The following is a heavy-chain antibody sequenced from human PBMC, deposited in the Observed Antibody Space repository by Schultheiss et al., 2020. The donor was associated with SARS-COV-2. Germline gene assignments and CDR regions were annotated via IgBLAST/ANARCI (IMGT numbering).Heavy chain of an antibody. CDR3: ARDLRAEVVTAFDS. CDR2: IYYSGST. J-gene: IGHJ5*01. V-gene: IGHV4-39*02. D-gene: IGHD2-21*02. CDR1: GASISSSSYY. Sequence: SQTLSLTCTVSGASISSSSYYWDWIRQPPGKGLEWIGSIYYSGSTYYNPSLKSRVTISVDTSQNHFSLRLNSMTAADTAVYYCARDLRAEVVTAFDSWGQGTLVTVSS.